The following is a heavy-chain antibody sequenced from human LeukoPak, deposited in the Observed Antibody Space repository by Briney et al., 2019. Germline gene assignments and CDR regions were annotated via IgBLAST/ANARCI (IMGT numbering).Heavy chain of an antibody. CDR2: LSYDGSNK. Sequence: SLLLSCAASGFPFSNYGMHWARQAPGKGLQWVALLSYDGSNKYSEDSVKGRFTISRDNSKNTLYLQMNSLRAEDTAVYYCARDESITIFGVVMAAPDYWGQGTLVTVSS. V-gene: IGHV3-30*03. CDR1: GFPFSNYG. CDR3: ARDESITIFGVVMAAPDY. J-gene: IGHJ4*02. D-gene: IGHD3-3*01.